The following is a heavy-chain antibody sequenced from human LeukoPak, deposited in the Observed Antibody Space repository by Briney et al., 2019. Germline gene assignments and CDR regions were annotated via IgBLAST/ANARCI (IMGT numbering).Heavy chain of an antibody. V-gene: IGHV4-59*02. J-gene: IGHJ4*02. CDR3: SEGYFEPFAH. Sequence: PSETLSLTCVVSGASVSSSHWNWIRQLPGKRLEWIDCLSYTGKTDYDPSLTSRVAISLGTSKNQFSLKLRSVTAADTAVYYCSEGYFEPFAHWGQGILVTVSS. D-gene: IGHD2/OR15-2a*01. CDR1: GASVSSSH. CDR2: LSYTGKT.